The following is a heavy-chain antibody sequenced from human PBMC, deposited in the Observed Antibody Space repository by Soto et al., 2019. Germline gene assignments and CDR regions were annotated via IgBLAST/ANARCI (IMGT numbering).Heavy chain of an antibody. D-gene: IGHD3-16*01. CDR1: GCTFTTYG. J-gene: IGHJ6*02. V-gene: IGHV1-18*01. CDR3: ARMGDVPYYYYGMDV. CDR2: INGYNGNA. Sequence: QVQLVQSGAEVKKPGASVTVSCKASGCTFTTYGVSWVRQAPGQGLEWLGWINGYNGNAKYAENLQGRVSMTTDTSPTTAYMELRSLRSDDTAVYYCARMGDVPYYYYGMDVWGQGTTVTVSS.